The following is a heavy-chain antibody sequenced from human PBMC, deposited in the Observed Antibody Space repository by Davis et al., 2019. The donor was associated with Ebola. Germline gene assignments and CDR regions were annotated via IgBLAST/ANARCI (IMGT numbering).Heavy chain of an antibody. CDR2: SNSNSGDT. CDR3: ARGHNYAHEY. Sequence: ASVKVSCKASGYTFTGHFINWVRQAPGQGLEWMGRSNSNSGDTNYAQKFQGRVTMTRDTSISTAYMELNRLRSDDTADYYCARGHNYAHEYWGQGTLVTVSS. V-gene: IGHV1-2*06. D-gene: IGHD4-11*01. J-gene: IGHJ4*02. CDR1: GYTFTGHF.